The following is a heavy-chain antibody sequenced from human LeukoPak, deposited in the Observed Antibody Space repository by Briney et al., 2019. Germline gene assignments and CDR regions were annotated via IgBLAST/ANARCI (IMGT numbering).Heavy chain of an antibody. CDR3: AKVHYDYGDYVY. Sequence: GGSLRLSCAASGFTSSSYAVSWVRQAPGKGLEWVSAISGSGGSTYYADSVKGRFTISRDNSKNTLYLQMNSLRAEDTAVYYCAKVHYDYGDYVYWGQGTLVTVSS. J-gene: IGHJ4*02. V-gene: IGHV3-23*01. CDR2: ISGSGGST. D-gene: IGHD4-17*01. CDR1: GFTSSSYA.